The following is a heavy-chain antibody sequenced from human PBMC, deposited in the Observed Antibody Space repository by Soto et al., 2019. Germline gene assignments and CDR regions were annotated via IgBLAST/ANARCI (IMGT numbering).Heavy chain of an antibody. V-gene: IGHV4-31*03. CDR1: GGSISSGGYY. D-gene: IGHD5-12*01. CDR3: ASNGGYSGYDEYYFDY. Sequence: SETLSLTCTVSGGSISSGGYYLSWIRQHPGKGLEWIGYIYYSGSTYYNPSLKSRVTISVDTSKNQFSLKLSSVTAADTAVYYCASNGGYSGYDEYYFDYWGQGTLVTVSS. J-gene: IGHJ4*02. CDR2: IYYSGST.